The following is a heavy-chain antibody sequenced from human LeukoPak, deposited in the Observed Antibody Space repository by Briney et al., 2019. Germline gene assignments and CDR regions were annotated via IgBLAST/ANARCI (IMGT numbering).Heavy chain of an antibody. CDR2: INHSGST. V-gene: IGHV4-34*01. CDR1: GGSFSGYY. CDR3: ARGRLGIFGVV. D-gene: IGHD3-3*01. J-gene: IGHJ4*02. Sequence: PSETLSLTCAVHGGSFSGYYWSWIRQPPGNRLAWIGEINHSGSTNYNPSLKSRVTISVDTSKNQFSLKLSAVTAADTAVYYCARGRLGIFGVVRGQGTLVTVSS.